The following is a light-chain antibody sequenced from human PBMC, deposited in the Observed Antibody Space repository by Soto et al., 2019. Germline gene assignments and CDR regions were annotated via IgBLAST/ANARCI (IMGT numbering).Light chain of an antibody. CDR3: QQYGSSPPIT. CDR2: GAS. CDR1: QSVSSSY. J-gene: IGKJ5*01. V-gene: IGKV3-20*01. Sequence: ELVLTQSPGTLSLSPGARATLSCRASQSVSSSYLAWYQQKPGQAPRLLIYGASSRATGIPDRFSGSGSGTDFTLTISRLEPEDFAVYYGQQYGSSPPITFGQGTRREIK.